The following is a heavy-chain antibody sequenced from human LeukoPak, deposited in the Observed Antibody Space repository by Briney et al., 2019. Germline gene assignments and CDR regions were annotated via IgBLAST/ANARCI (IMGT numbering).Heavy chain of an antibody. V-gene: IGHV3-7*03. J-gene: IGHJ4*02. Sequence: GGSLRLSCAASGFTFSSYWMSWVRQAPGKGLEWVANIKQDGSENYYVDSVKGRFTISRDTSKNTVSLQMNSLRAEDTAVYYCAGDKTTGGWYEFDYWGQGTLVTVSS. CDR1: GFTFSSYW. CDR2: IKQDGSEN. D-gene: IGHD6-19*01. CDR3: AGDKTTGGWYEFDY.